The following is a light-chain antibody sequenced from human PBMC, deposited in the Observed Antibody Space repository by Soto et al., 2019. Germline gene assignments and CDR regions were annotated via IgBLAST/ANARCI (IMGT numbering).Light chain of an antibody. V-gene: IGLV3-21*04. CDR2: YDS. CDR3: QVWDSSSDRV. Sequence: SYELTQPPSVSVAPGKTARITCGGNNIGSKSVHWYQQKPGQAPVLVIYYDSDRPSGIPERFSGSNSGNTATLTLSRVEAGDEADYYCQVWDSSSDRVFGGGTKVTVL. J-gene: IGLJ3*02. CDR1: NIGSKS.